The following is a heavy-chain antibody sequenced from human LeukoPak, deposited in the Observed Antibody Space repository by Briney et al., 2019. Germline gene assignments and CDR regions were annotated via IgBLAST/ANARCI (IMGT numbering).Heavy chain of an antibody. J-gene: IGHJ4*02. V-gene: IGHV4-61*05. CDR3: ARAHSGYPLDY. Sequence: SETLSLTCTVSGGSISSSSYYWGWIRQPPGKGLEWIGYIYYSGSTNYNPSLKSRVTISVDTSKNQFSLKLSSVTAADTAVYYCARAHSGYPLDYWGQGTLVTVSS. D-gene: IGHD1-1*01. CDR2: IYYSGST. CDR1: GGSISSSSYY.